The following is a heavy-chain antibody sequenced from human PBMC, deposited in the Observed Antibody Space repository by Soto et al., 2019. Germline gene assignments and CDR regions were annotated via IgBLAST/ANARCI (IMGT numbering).Heavy chain of an antibody. J-gene: IGHJ5*02. CDR1: GLTSSNYV. D-gene: IGHD1-1*01. CDR3: ASSTWMDWFDH. CDR2: ISSSSTYI. V-gene: IGHV3-21*02. Sequence: EVQLVESGGGLVKPGGSLRLSCAASGLTSSNYVMNWVRQAPGKGLEWVSSISSSSTYIYYADSVKGRFTISRDNAKNSLYLQMNSLRAEDTAVYYCASSTWMDWFDHWGQGTLVTVSS.